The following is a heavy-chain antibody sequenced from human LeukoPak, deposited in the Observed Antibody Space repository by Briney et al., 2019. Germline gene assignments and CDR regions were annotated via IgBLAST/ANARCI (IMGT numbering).Heavy chain of an antibody. CDR3: AKEGGYDILTGHSTDY. CDR1: GFTVSSNY. J-gene: IGHJ4*02. D-gene: IGHD3-9*01. V-gene: IGHV3-53*01. CDR2: IYSGGTT. Sequence: GGSLRLSCAASGFTVSSNYMSWVRQAPGKGLEWVSVIYSGGTTFYADSVKGRFTISRDNSKNTLYLQMNSLRAEDTAVYYCAKEGGYDILTGHSTDYWGQGTLVTVSS.